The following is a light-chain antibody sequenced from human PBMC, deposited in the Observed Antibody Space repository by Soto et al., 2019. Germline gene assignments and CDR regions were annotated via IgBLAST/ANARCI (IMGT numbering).Light chain of an antibody. CDR3: QVWDISTYPVV. V-gene: IGLV3-21*02. CDR1: NIDTKS. Sequence: SYELTQPPSVSVAPGQTAKIPCAGDNIDTKSMHWYQQRPGQAPVLVVHDDTDRAAGIPARFSGSKSGGTATLTISRVEAGDEADDYCQVWDISTYPVVFGGGTKLTVL. CDR2: DDT. J-gene: IGLJ2*01.